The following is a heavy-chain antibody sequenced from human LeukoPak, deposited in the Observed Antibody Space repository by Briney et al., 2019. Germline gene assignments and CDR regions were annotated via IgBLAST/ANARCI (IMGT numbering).Heavy chain of an antibody. CDR3: ARDKAHRYYYDSSGYYYDAFDI. D-gene: IGHD3-22*01. Sequence: GGSLRLSCAASGFTFDDYGMSWVRQAPGKGLEWVSGINWNGGSTGYADSVKGRFTISRDNAKHSLYLQMNSLRAEDTALYYCARDKAHRYYYDSSGYYYDAFDIWGQGTMVTVSS. CDR2: INWNGGST. CDR1: GFTFDDYG. V-gene: IGHV3-20*04. J-gene: IGHJ3*02.